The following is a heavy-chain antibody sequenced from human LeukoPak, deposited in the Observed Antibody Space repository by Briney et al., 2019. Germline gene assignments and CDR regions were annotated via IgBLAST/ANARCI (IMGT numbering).Heavy chain of an antibody. V-gene: IGHV1-2*02. D-gene: IGHD3-3*01. CDR3: ARDLGLRFLEWSFDY. Sequence: GASVKVSCKASGYTFTGYYMHWVRQAPGQGLEWMGWINPNSGGTNYAQKFQGGVTMTRDTSISTAYMELSRLRPDDTAVYYCARDLGLRFLEWSFDYWGQGTLVTVSS. CDR1: GYTFTGYY. J-gene: IGHJ4*02. CDR2: INPNSGGT.